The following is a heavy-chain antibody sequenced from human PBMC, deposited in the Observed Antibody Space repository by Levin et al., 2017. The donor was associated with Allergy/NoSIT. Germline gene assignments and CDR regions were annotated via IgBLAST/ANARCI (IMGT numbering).Heavy chain of an antibody. J-gene: IGHJ3*02. CDR3: ARDTVVATIRVDAFDI. Sequence: SETLSLTCAVYGGSFSGYYWNWIRQPPGKGLEWLGEINHSGSTNYNPSLKSRVTISVDTSKNQFSLKLSSVTAADTAVYYCARDTVVATIRVDAFDIWGQGTMVTVSS. D-gene: IGHD5-12*01. V-gene: IGHV4-34*01. CDR1: GGSFSGYY. CDR2: INHSGST.